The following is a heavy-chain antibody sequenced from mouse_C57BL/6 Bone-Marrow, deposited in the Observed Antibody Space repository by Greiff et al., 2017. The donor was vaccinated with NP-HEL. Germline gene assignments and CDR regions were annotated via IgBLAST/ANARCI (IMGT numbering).Heavy chain of an antibody. CDR3: AFCGSEGWFAF. J-gene: IGHJ3*01. Sequence: QVQLQQSGAELVRPGTSVKLSCKASGYTFTSYLIGWVKQRPGQGLEWIGVIYPGSGGTNYNEKFKGKATLTADKSSSTAYMQLSSLTSEVSAVYVWAFCGSEGWFAFWGQGTLVTVSA. CDR1: GYTFTSYL. V-gene: IGHV1-54*01. CDR2: IYPGSGGT. D-gene: IGHD1-1*01.